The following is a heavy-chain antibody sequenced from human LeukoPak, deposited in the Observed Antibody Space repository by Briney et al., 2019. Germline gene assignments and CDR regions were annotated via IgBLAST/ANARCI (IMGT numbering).Heavy chain of an antibody. D-gene: IGHD6-13*01. J-gene: IGHJ4*02. CDR1: GGSISSGGYY. Sequence: SETLSLTCTVSGGSISSGGYYWGWIRQHPGKGLEWIGYIYYSGSTYYNPSLKSRVTISVDTSKNQFSLKLSSVTAADTAVYYCARDVFGEAAAGVDYWGQGALVTVSS. CDR2: IYYSGST. V-gene: IGHV4-31*03. CDR3: ARDVFGEAAAGVDY.